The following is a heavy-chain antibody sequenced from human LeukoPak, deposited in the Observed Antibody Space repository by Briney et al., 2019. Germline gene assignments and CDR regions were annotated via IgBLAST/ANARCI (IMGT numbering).Heavy chain of an antibody. Sequence: SETLSLTCTVSGGSISSYYWSWLRQPPGKGLEWIGYIYYSGSTNYDPSLKSRVTISVDTSKNQFSLKLSSVTAADTAVYYCARIYSSSSGIDYWGQGTLVTVSS. J-gene: IGHJ4*02. CDR1: GGSISSYY. CDR2: IYYSGST. V-gene: IGHV4-59*01. CDR3: ARIYSSSSGIDY. D-gene: IGHD6-6*01.